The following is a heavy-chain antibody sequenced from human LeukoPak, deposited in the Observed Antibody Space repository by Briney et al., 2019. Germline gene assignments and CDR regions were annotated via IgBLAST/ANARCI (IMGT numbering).Heavy chain of an antibody. Sequence: SGGSLRLSCAASGFTFSDYYMSWIRQAPGKGLEWVSYISGSGSTVYYAASVRGRFTISRDNAKNSLFLQMNSLRAEDTAVYYCARGRSDYFYWGQGTLVTVSS. J-gene: IGHJ4*02. CDR2: ISGSGSTV. V-gene: IGHV3-11*04. CDR3: ARGRSDYFY. D-gene: IGHD4-17*01. CDR1: GFTFSDYY.